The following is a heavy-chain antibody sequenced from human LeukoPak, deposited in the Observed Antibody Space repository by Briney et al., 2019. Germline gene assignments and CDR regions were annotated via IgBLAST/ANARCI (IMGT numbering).Heavy chain of an antibody. V-gene: IGHV4-59*08. CDR1: GGSISSYY. CDR2: IYYSGST. CDR3: ARRVEFDYYDSSGYYLSYFDY. D-gene: IGHD3-22*01. J-gene: IGHJ4*02. Sequence: SETLSLTCTVSGGSISSYYWSWIRQPPGKGLEWIGYIYYSGSTNYNPSLKSRVTISVDTSKNQFSLKLSSVTAADTAVYYCARRVEFDYYDSSGYYLSYFDYWGQGTLVTVSS.